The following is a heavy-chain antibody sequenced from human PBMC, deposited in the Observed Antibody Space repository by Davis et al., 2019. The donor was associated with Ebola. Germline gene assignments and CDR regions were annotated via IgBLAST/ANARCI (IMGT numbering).Heavy chain of an antibody. Sequence: PSESLSLTCTVSGGSISSYYWSWIRQPPGKGLEWIGYIYYSGSTNYNPSLKSRVTISVDTSKNQFSLKLSSVTAADTAVYYCARQSYYYDSSGSMDYWGQGTLVTVSS. D-gene: IGHD3-22*01. CDR2: IYYSGST. V-gene: IGHV4-59*08. CDR1: GGSISSYY. CDR3: ARQSYYYDSSGSMDY. J-gene: IGHJ4*02.